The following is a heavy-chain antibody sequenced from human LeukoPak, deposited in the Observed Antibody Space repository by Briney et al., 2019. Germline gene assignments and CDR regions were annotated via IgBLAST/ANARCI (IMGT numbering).Heavy chain of an antibody. CDR1: GFTFSSYA. CDR2: ISYDGSNK. J-gene: IGHJ4*02. D-gene: IGHD4-17*01. CDR3: ARDLFHDYGDPAVGDY. V-gene: IGHV3-30-3*01. Sequence: GGSLRLSCAASGFTFSSYAMHWVRQAPGKGLEWVAVISYDGSNKYYADSVKGRFTISRDNSKNTLYLQMNSLRAEDTAVYYCARDLFHDYGDPAVGDYWGQGTLVTVSS.